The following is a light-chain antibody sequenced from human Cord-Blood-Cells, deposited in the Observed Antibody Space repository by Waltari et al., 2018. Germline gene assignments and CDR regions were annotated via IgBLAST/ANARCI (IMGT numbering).Light chain of an antibody. CDR3: QQRSNWWT. CDR2: DAS. CDR1: QRVSSY. V-gene: IGKV3-11*01. Sequence: EIVLTQSPATLSLSPGERATLACRASQRVSSYLAWYQQKPGQAPRLLIYDASNRATGIPARFSGGGSGTDFTLTISSLEPEDFAVYYCQQRSNWWTFGQGTKVEIK. J-gene: IGKJ1*01.